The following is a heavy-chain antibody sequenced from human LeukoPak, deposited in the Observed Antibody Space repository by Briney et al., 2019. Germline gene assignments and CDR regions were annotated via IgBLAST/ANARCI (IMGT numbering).Heavy chain of an antibody. D-gene: IGHD2-21*02. J-gene: IGHJ4*02. CDR1: GYTFISYG. Sequence: APVKVSCKASGYTFISYGISWGRHAPGQGLEGVGWISAYNGNTNYAQKLQGRVTMTTDTSTSTAYMELRSLRSDDTAVYYCAATEAYCGGDCAEDYWGQGTLVTVSS. CDR2: ISAYNGNT. V-gene: IGHV1-18*01. CDR3: AATEAYCGGDCAEDY.